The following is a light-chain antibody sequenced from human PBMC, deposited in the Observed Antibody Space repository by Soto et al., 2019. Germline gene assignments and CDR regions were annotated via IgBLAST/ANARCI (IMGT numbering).Light chain of an antibody. Sequence: VLTQFPGTLSLSPGERATLSCRASQTITGTYLAWYQQKPGQAPRLLIHGASTRATGIPDRFSGGGTGTDFNLNISRVEPEDFAMYYCQQYGRSKRWTFGQGTKVDIK. J-gene: IGKJ1*01. CDR3: QQYGRSKRWT. CDR2: GAS. V-gene: IGKV3-20*01. CDR1: QTITGTY.